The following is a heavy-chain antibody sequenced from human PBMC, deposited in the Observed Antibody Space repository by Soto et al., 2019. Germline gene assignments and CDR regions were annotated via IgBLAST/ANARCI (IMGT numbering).Heavy chain of an antibody. D-gene: IGHD6-19*01. V-gene: IGHV1-18*01. CDR1: GFTFTNYG. J-gene: IGHJ4*02. CDR3: ARDGITLAGSFDY. CDR2: ISAYNGNT. Sequence: ASVKVSCKASGFTFTNYGFSWVRQAPGQGLQWVGWISAYNGNTNYAQSVQGRVTMTTDTSTSTAYMELRSLRSDDTAVYYCARDGITLAGSFDYWGQGNLVTVSS.